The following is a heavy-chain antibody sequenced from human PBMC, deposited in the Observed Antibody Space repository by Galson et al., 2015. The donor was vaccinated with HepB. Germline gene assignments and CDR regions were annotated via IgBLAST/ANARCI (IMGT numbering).Heavy chain of an antibody. J-gene: IGHJ3*02. CDR1: GFSLSTSGVG. D-gene: IGHD3-3*01. Sequence: PALVKPTQTLTLTCTFSGFSLSTSGVGVGWIRQPPGKALEWLALIYWDDDKRYSPSLKSRLTITKDTSKNQVVLTMTNMDPVDTATYYCAHRLGDLYYDFLGGPLDAFDIWGQGTMVTVSS. CDR2: IYWDDDK. CDR3: AHRLGDLYYDFLGGPLDAFDI. V-gene: IGHV2-5*02.